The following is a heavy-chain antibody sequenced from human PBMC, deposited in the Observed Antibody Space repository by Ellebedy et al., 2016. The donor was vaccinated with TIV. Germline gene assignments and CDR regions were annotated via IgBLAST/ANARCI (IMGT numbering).Heavy chain of an antibody. Sequence: GESLKISCAASGFTFSSYAMSWVRQAPGKGLEWVSTISSTGSRTYYADSVEGRFIISRDNSKKTLYLQMNSLRAEDTGVYYYARLPKARILRELECFGPWGQGTLVTVSS. V-gene: IGHV3-23*01. CDR2: ISSTGSRT. CDR1: GFTFSSYA. D-gene: IGHD3-3*01. J-gene: IGHJ5*02. CDR3: ARLPKARILRELECFGP.